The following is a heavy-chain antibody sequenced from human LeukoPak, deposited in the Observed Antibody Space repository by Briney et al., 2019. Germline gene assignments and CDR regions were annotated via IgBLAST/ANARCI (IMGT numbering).Heavy chain of an antibody. J-gene: IGHJ4*02. CDR3: ARDTEWEKNPDYFDY. CDR1: GYTFTSYG. CDR2: ISAKNGKT. Sequence: ASVKVSCTASGYTFTSYGISWVRQAPGQGREWMGWISAKNGKTNYAQKVQGRVTMTTDTSTSTAYMELRSLRSDDTAVYYCARDTEWEKNPDYFDYWGQGTLVTVSS. V-gene: IGHV1-18*01. D-gene: IGHD1-26*01.